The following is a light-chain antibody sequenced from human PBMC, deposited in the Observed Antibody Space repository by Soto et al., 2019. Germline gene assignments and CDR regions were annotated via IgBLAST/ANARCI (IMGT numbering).Light chain of an antibody. J-gene: IGKJ1*01. CDR2: GAS. CDR1: QDISSS. V-gene: IGKV1D-13*01. Sequence: AIQLTQSPSSLSASVGDRVTITCRASQDISSSLAWYQQKAGKAPKLLIYGASSRATGIPDRFSGSGSGTDFTLTISRLEPEDFAVYFCQQYSNSPQTFGQGTKVEIK. CDR3: QQYSNSPQT.